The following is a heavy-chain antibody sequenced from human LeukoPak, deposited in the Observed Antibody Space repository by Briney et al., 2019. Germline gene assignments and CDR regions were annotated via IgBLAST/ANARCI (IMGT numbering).Heavy chain of an antibody. J-gene: IGHJ5*02. CDR3: ARDIGGDTDGRASYWFAP. CDR2: INYFGTT. CDR1: GGSIRSHS. D-gene: IGHD1-1*01. Sequence: SETLSLTCTVSGGSIRSHSWHWIRQSPGKGLEWTGSINYFGTTTYKPSLKSRVTLSVDTSKNQFSLKLTSVTAADTAIYCCARDIGGDTDGRASYWFAPWGQGTLVTVSS. V-gene: IGHV4-59*11.